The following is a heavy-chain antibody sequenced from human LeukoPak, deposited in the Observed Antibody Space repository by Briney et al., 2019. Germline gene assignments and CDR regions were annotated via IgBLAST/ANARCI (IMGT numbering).Heavy chain of an antibody. CDR2: IGTYNGNT. CDR1: NYTFTSYG. D-gene: IGHD1-7*01. J-gene: IGHJ4*02. Sequence: ASVKVSCKASNYTFTSYGIGWVRQAPGQGLEWMGWIGTYNGNTNYAQKLQGRVTMSTDTSTSTAYLELRSLKSDDTAVYYCAREYNWNYDYWGQGTLVTVSS. V-gene: IGHV1-18*01. CDR3: AREYNWNYDY.